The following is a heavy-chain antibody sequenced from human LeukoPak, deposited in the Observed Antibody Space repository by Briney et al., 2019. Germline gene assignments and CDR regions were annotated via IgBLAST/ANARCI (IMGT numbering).Heavy chain of an antibody. CDR3: ATEQIAAVEYYYSMDV. J-gene: IGHJ6*02. V-gene: IGHV1-24*01. CDR1: GYTLTELS. Sequence: ASVKVSCKVSGYTLTELSMHWVRQAPGKGLEWMGGFDPEDGETIYAQKFQGRVTMTEDTSTDTAYMELSSLRSEDTAVYYCATEQIAAVEYYYSMDVWGQGTTVTVSS. D-gene: IGHD6-13*01. CDR2: FDPEDGET.